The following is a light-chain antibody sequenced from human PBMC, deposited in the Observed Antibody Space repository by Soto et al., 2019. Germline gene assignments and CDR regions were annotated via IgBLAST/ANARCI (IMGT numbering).Light chain of an antibody. V-gene: IGKV1-33*01. CDR1: QDISNY. CDR2: EAS. CDR3: QQFDEPNLT. Sequence: DIQMTQSPSSLSASVGDRVIITCQASQDISNYLNWFQQKPGKAPNLLIYEASTLEEEVPSRFSGSGSGTHFTLTISSLQPEDVATYFCQQFDEPNLTFGGGTKVEIK. J-gene: IGKJ4*01.